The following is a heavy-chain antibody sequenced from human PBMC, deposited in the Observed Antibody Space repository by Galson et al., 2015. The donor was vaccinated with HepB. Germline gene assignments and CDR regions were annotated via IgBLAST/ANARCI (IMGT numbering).Heavy chain of an antibody. V-gene: IGHV4-4*07. CDR3: ARDRKWLAHDAFDI. CDR2: IYTSGST. J-gene: IGHJ3*02. Sequence: SETLSLTCTVSGGSISSYYWSWIRQPAGKGLEWIGRIYTSGSTNYNPSLKSRVTMSVDTSKNQFSLKLSSVTAADTAVYYCARDRKWLAHDAFDIWGQGTMVTVSS. D-gene: IGHD6-19*01. CDR1: GGSISSYY.